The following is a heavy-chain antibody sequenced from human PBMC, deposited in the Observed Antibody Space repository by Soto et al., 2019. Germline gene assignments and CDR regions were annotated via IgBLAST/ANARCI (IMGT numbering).Heavy chain of an antibody. CDR2: IDGNDGK. J-gene: IGHJ3*01. Sequence: SGPTLVNPTQTRTLTCTLSGFSLVTGGERVSWIRQPPGQALEWLARIDGNDGKYYTPSLKTRLTISRDNSKNTLSLQMSSLTADDTAIYYCGREGRGSFDFWGRGTMVTVSS. CDR1: GFSLVTGGER. D-gene: IGHD5-12*01. V-gene: IGHV2-70*04. CDR3: GREGRGSFDF.